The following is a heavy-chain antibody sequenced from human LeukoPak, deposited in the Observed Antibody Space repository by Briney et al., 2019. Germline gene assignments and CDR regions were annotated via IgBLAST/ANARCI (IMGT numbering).Heavy chain of an antibody. Sequence: ASVKVSCKASGYSFTSYGISWVRQAPGQGLEWMGWISAYNGNTNYAQKLQGRVAMTTDTSTSTDYMELRSLRSDESAVYYWARDLGGKFDPWGQGTLVTVSS. CDR2: ISAYNGNT. D-gene: IGHD3-16*01. J-gene: IGHJ5*02. V-gene: IGHV1-18*01. CDR3: ARDLGGKFDP. CDR1: GYSFTSYG.